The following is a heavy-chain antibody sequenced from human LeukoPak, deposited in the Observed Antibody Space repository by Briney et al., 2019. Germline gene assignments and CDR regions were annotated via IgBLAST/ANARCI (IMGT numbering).Heavy chain of an antibody. Sequence: ASVKVSCKASGYTFTTYYMHWVRQAPGQGLEWMGIINPSGGATSYAQKFQGRVTMTRDTSTSTVYMELSSLRSEDTAVYYCARDVSPHVSMTVVTSPDYWGQGTLVTVSS. D-gene: IGHD3-22*01. CDR2: INPSGGAT. V-gene: IGHV1-46*01. CDR1: GYTFTTYY. CDR3: ARDVSPHVSMTVVTSPDY. J-gene: IGHJ4*02.